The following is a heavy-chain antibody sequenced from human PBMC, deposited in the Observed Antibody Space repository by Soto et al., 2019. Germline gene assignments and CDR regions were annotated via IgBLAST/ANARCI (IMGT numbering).Heavy chain of an antibody. CDR2: IYSGGST. CDR1: GFTVSSNY. CDR3: ARDGAAEAAGYYMDV. Sequence: EVQLVESGGGLVQPGGSLRLSCAASGFTVSSNYMSWVRQAPGKGLEWGSVIYSGGSTYYADSVKGRFTISRGNSHNRLYLQMNSLRAEDTAVYYGARDGAAEAAGYYMDVWGKGNKVIVS. D-gene: IGHD6-13*01. J-gene: IGHJ6*03. V-gene: IGHV3-66*01.